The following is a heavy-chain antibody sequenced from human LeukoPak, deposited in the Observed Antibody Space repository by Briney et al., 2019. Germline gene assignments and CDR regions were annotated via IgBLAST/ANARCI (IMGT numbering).Heavy chain of an antibody. V-gene: IGHV3-23*01. CDR1: GFTFSTYG. CDR2: ISGRGDGT. Sequence: GGSLRLSCTASGFTFSTYGMSWVRQAPGKGLEWVSGISGRGDGTYYADSVKGRFTISRDNSKNTVYLQMDSLRAEDTAIYYCAKAFGNVGYNFFGLDVWGQGTTVTVSS. J-gene: IGHJ6*02. D-gene: IGHD6-13*01. CDR3: AKAFGNVGYNFFGLDV.